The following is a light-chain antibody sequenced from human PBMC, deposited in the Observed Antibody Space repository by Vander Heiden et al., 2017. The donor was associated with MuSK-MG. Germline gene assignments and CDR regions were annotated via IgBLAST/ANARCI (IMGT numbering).Light chain of an antibody. CDR1: QDISNY. V-gene: IGKV1-33*01. J-gene: IGKJ4*01. Sequence: DIQMTQSPSSLSASVGDRVTITCQASQDISNYLNWYQQKPGKAPKLLIYDASNLETGVPSRFSGSGSGTDFIFTISSLQPEDIATYYCQQYDFALTFGGGTKVXIK. CDR2: DAS. CDR3: QQYDFALT.